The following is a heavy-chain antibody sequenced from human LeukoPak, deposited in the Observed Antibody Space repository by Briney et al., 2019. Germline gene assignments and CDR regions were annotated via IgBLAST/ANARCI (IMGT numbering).Heavy chain of an antibody. CDR2: GHYTGSS. CDR3: ARHDNRGYYSLHY. Sequence: SETLSLTCTVSGGSVSSGSYYWSWIRQPPGKGLEWIGFGHYTGSSNYNPSLKSRVTTSVDTSKSQFSLKLISVTAADTAVYYCARHDNRGYYSLHYWGQGALVTVSS. V-gene: IGHV4-61*01. CDR1: GGSVSSGSYY. D-gene: IGHD3-22*01. J-gene: IGHJ4*02.